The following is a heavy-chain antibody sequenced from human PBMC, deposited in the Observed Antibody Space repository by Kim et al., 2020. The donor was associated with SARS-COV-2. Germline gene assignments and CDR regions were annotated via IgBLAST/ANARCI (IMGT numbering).Heavy chain of an antibody. CDR3: AREEQDWNYGAWCFDL. D-gene: IGHD1-7*01. Sequence: SFKARFTISRDNSKSTLCLRMNSLRAEDTAVYSCAREEQDWNYGAWCFDLWGRGTLVTVSS. V-gene: IGHV3-30*01. J-gene: IGHJ2*01.